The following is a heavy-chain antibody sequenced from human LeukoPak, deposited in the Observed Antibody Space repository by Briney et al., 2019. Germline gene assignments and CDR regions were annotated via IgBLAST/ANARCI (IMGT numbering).Heavy chain of an antibody. CDR1: GGSISSYY. CDR3: ARGGDYYDSSGYYRFDY. Sequence: KASETLSLTCTVSGGSISSYYWSWIRQPAGKGLEWIGRIYTSGSTNYNPSLKSRVTISVDTSKNQFSLKLSSVTAADTAVYYCARGGDYYDSSGYYRFDYWGQGTLVTVSS. CDR2: IYTSGST. J-gene: IGHJ4*02. D-gene: IGHD3-22*01. V-gene: IGHV4-4*07.